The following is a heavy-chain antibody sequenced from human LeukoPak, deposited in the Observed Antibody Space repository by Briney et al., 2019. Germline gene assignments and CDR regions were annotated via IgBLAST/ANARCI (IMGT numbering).Heavy chain of an antibody. CDR3: VKADSSRYSSFDY. CDR1: GLTFSTFA. Sequence: GGSLRLSCAASGLTFSTFAMTSVRQAPRKGLEWVSTISVSGSGSSYADSVKCRFTISRDNSKNTLYLQMNGLRAKDTAIYSSVKADSSRYSSFDYWGQGTLVTVSS. CDR2: ISVSGSGS. V-gene: IGHV3-23*01. D-gene: IGHD3-22*01. J-gene: IGHJ4*02.